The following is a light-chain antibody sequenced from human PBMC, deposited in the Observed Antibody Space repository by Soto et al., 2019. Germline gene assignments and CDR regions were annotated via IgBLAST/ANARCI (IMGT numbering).Light chain of an antibody. Sequence: DIQMTQSPSTLSASVGDRVTITCRASQSISSWLAWYQQKPGKAPKLLVYSVSTLDSGVPSRFSWSGSGTAVALTISSLQPDDFAAYYCQHLSSCSPSFGQGNKVEMK. CDR2: SVS. J-gene: IGKJ1*01. V-gene: IGKV1-5*01. CDR1: QSISSW. CDR3: QHLSSCSPS.